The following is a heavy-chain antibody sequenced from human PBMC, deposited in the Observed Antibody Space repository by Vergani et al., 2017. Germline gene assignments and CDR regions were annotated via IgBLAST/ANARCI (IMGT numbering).Heavy chain of an antibody. J-gene: IGHJ6*03. Sequence: QLQLQESGPGLVKPSQTLSLTCTVSGGSISSGSYYWSWIRQPAGKGLEWIGRIYTSGSTNYNPSLKSRVTISVDTSKNQFSLKLSAVTAADTAVYYCARGQLVPGYYYYMDVWGKGTTVTVSS. D-gene: IGHD6-13*01. CDR3: ARGQLVPGYYYYMDV. V-gene: IGHV4-61*02. CDR1: GGSISSGSYY. CDR2: IYTSGST.